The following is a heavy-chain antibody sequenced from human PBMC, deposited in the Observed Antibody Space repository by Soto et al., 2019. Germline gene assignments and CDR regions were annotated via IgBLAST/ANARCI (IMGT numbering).Heavy chain of an antibody. V-gene: IGHV3-30-3*01. Sequence: GSLRLSCAASGFTFSSYAMHWVRQAPGKGLEWVAVISYDGSNKYYADSVKGRFTISRDNSKNTLYLQMNSLRAEDTAVYYCARGSLITMVRGVNTPFDYWGQGTLVTVSS. CDR2: ISYDGSNK. CDR3: ARGSLITMVRGVNTPFDY. CDR1: GFTFSSYA. J-gene: IGHJ4*02. D-gene: IGHD3-10*01.